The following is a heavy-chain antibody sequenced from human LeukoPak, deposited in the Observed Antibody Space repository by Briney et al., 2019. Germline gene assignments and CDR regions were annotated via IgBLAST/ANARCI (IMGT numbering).Heavy chain of an antibody. CDR2: IYASGTT. D-gene: IGHD4-17*01. CDR3: ARERGGDRAFGY. V-gene: IGHV4-4*07. CDR1: GDSISSYF. J-gene: IGHJ4*02. Sequence: SETLSLTCAVSGDSISSYFWSWIRQPAGKGLEWIGRIYASGTTNYSPSLKSRVTMSLDTSKNQFSLNLTSVTAVDTAVYDCARERGGDRAFGYWGQGTLVTVSS.